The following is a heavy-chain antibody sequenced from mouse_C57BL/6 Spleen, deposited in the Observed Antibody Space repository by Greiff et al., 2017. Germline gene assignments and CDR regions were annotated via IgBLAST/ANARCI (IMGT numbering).Heavy chain of an antibody. J-gene: IGHJ4*01. Sequence: EVQRVESGGGLVKPGASLKLSCAASGFTFSDYGMHWVRQAPEKGLEWVAYISSGSSTIYYADTVKGRFTISRDNAKNTLFLQMTSLRSEDTAMYYCARDGSSYGDMDDWGQRTSVTVAS. CDR3: ARDGSSYGDMDD. D-gene: IGHD1-1*01. V-gene: IGHV5-17*01. CDR2: ISSGSSTI. CDR1: GFTFSDYG.